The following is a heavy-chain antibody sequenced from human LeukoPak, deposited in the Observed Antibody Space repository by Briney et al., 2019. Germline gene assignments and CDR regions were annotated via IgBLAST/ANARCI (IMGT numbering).Heavy chain of an antibody. CDR3: ARIVAMVRGVDYYYYGMDV. CDR2: IDWDDDK. D-gene: IGHD3-10*01. Sequence: SGPALVKPTQTLTLTCTFSGFSLSTSGMCVSWIRQPPGKALEWLARIDWDDDKYYSTSLKTRLTISKDTSKNQVVLTMTNVDPVDTATYYCARIVAMVRGVDYYYYGMDVWGQGTTVTVSS. V-gene: IGHV2-70*11. CDR1: GFSLSTSGMC. J-gene: IGHJ6*02.